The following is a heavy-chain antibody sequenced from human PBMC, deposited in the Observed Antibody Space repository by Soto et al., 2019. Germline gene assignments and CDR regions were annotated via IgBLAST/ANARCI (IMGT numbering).Heavy chain of an antibody. CDR3: ARQFRTGSWFDP. V-gene: IGHV4-39*01. CDR1: GGSISSSSYY. CDR2: IYYSGST. Sequence: SETLSLTCTVSGGSISSSSYYWGWIRQPPGKGLEWIGSIYYSGSTYYNPSLKSRVTISVDTSKNQFSLKLSSVTAADTAVYYCARQFRTGSWFDPWGQGTLVTVSS. J-gene: IGHJ5*02. D-gene: IGHD2-15*01.